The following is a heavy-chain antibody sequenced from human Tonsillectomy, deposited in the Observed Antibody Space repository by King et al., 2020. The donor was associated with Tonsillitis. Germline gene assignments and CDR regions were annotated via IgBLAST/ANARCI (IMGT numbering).Heavy chain of an antibody. Sequence: QITLKESGPTLVKPTQTLTLTCALSGFSLNTNGVGVGWIRQPPGKALEWLALIYWDADKRYRPSLKSRLTITEDTSKNQVVLTMTNMDPADTATYYCAHSRRHYYVRSGSPYYFDYWGQGTLVTVSS. V-gene: IGHV2-5*02. J-gene: IGHJ4*02. CDR3: AHSRRHYYVRSGSPYYFDY. CDR1: GFSLNTNGVG. D-gene: IGHD3-10*02. CDR2: IYWDADK.